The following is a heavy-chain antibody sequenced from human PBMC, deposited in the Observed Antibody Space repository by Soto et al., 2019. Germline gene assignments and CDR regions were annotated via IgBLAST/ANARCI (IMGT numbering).Heavy chain of an antibody. CDR2: ISANNGNT. D-gene: IGHD6-19*01. CDR3: ARETAVAGSYYFDY. Sequence: ASVKVSCKASGYTFTTFGISWVRQAPGQGLEWVGWISANNGNTNYAQKLQGRVTMTTDTSTSTAYMELRSLRSDDTAVYYCARETAVAGSYYFDYWGQGTLVTV. J-gene: IGHJ4*02. V-gene: IGHV1-18*01. CDR1: GYTFTTFG.